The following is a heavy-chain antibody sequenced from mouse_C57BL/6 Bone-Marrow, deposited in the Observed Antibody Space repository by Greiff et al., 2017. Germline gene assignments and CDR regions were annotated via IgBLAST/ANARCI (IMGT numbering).Heavy chain of an antibody. CDR2: ISNGGGST. CDR3: ARGELRRFAY. D-gene: IGHD2-4*01. J-gene: IGHJ3*01. Sequence: EVKVVESGGGLVQPGGSLKLSCAASGFTFSDYYMYWVRQTPEKRLEWVAYISNGGGSTYYPDTVKGRFTISRDNAKNTLYLQMSRLKSEDTAMYYCARGELRRFAYWGQGTLVTVSA. CDR1: GFTFSDYY. V-gene: IGHV5-12*01.